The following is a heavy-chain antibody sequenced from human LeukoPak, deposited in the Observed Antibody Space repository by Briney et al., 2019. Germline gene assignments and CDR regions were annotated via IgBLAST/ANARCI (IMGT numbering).Heavy chain of an antibody. V-gene: IGHV4-4*02. D-gene: IGHD1-26*01. CDR3: ARGFLVGHSPEVYYFDY. Sequence: SETLSLTCAVSGGSIRGSNWWSWVRQSPGKERECIGDIHHIGTTNYSPSLKSRVTISVDTSKNQFSLRLSAVTAADTAVYYCARGFLVGHSPEVYYFDYWGQGTLVTVSS. J-gene: IGHJ4*02. CDR1: GGSIRGSNW. CDR2: IHHIGTT.